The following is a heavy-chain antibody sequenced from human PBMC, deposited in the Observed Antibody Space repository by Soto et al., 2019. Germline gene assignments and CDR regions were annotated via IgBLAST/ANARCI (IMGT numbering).Heavy chain of an antibody. V-gene: IGHV1-46*01. J-gene: IGHJ6*02. CDR1: GHTFTSYY. Sequence: ASVKVSCKASGHTFTSYYMHWVRQAPGQGLEWMGIINPSGGSTSYAQKFQGRVTMTRDTFTSTVYMELSSLRSEDTAVYYCARDCHYYDSSVTGKGSYYYYGMDVWGQGTTVTVSS. CDR2: INPSGGST. CDR3: ARDCHYYDSSVTGKGSYYYYGMDV. D-gene: IGHD3-22*01.